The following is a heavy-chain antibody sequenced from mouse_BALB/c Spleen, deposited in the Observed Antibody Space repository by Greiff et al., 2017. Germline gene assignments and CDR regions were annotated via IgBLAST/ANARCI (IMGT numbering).Heavy chain of an antibody. CDR1: GFTFSSFG. Sequence: EVKLVESGGGLVQPGGSRKLSCAASGFTFSSFGMHWVRQAPEKGLEWVAYISSGSSTIYYADTVKGRFTISRDNPKNTLFLQMTSLRSEDTAMYYCARWRDFDYWGQGTTLTVSS. J-gene: IGHJ2*01. V-gene: IGHV5-17*02. CDR3: ARWRDFDY. CDR2: ISSGSSTI.